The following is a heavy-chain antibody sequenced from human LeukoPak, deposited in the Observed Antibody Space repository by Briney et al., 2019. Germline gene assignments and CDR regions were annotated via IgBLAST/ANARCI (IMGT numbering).Heavy chain of an antibody. Sequence: GGSLRLSCAASGFTFSSYDVHWVRQATGKGLEWVSAIGTAGDTYYPGSVKGRFTISRENAKNSLYLQMNSLRAGDTAVYYCARGGDYHQYDYWGQGTLVTVSS. D-gene: IGHD3-16*01. CDR2: IGTAGDT. V-gene: IGHV3-13*01. CDR3: ARGGDYHQYDY. J-gene: IGHJ4*02. CDR1: GFTFSSYD.